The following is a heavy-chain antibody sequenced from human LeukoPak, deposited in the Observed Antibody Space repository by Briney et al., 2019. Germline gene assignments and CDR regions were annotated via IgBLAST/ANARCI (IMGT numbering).Heavy chain of an antibody. CDR2: ISNSGTTI. V-gene: IGHV3-11*01. CDR3: ARPVYGGNGLINY. CDR1: GFTFNDYQ. D-gene: IGHD4-23*01. J-gene: IGHJ4*02. Sequence: GGSLRLSCAASGFTFNDYQMNWIRQAPGKGPEWVSYISNSGTTIFYADSVRGRFTVSRDNARNSLLLQVDYLSAEDTAVYYCARPVYGGNGLINYWGQGTLVTVSS.